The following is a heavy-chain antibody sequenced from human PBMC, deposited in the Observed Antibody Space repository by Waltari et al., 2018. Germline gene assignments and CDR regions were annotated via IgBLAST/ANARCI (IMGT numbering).Heavy chain of an antibody. V-gene: IGHV4-38-2*02. CDR3: AREVGGGGGDCYSYGMDV. Sequence: QVQLQESGPGLVKPSETLSLTCAVSGYSISSGYYWGWIRQPPGKGLEWIGSIYHRGSTYYNPSVKGRVTISVDTSKNQFSLKLSSVTAADTAVYYCAREVGGGGGDCYSYGMDVWGQGTTVTVSS. CDR1: GYSISSGYY. CDR2: IYHRGST. J-gene: IGHJ6*02. D-gene: IGHD2-21*01.